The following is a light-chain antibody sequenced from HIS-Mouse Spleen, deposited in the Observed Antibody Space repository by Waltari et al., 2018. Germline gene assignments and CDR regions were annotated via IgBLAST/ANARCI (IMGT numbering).Light chain of an antibody. CDR3: QQYYSFPYT. CDR2: AAS. J-gene: IGKJ2*01. V-gene: IGKV1D-8*02. CDR1: QGIRSY. Sequence: AIWMTQSPSLLSASTGDRVTISCRMRQGIRSYVAWYQQQPGKAPELLIYAASTWQSGVPSRFSGSGSGTEFTLTISCLQSEDFATYYCQQYYSFPYTFGQGTKLEIK.